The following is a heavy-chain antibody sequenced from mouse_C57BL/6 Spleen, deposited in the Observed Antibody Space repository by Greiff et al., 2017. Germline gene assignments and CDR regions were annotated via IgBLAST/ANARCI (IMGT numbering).Heavy chain of an antibody. D-gene: IGHD2-5*01. J-gene: IGHJ2*01. CDR2: IDPETGGT. V-gene: IGHV1-15*01. CDR3: TRSNYSNYFDY. CDR1: GYTFTDYE. Sequence: QVQLQQSGAELVRPGASVTLSCKASGYTFTDYEMHWVKQTPVHGLEWIGAIDPETGGTAYTQKFKGKAILTADKSSSTAYMQLRSLTSEDSAVXYCTRSNYSNYFDYWGQGTTLTVSS.